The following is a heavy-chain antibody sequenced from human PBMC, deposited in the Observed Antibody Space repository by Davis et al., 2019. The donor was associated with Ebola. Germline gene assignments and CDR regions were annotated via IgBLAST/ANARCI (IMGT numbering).Heavy chain of an antibody. D-gene: IGHD3-3*01. CDR1: GFTFDDYG. J-gene: IGHJ6*04. V-gene: IGHV3-23*01. CDR2: ISGSGGST. CDR3: AKSGLSFGVVKYHYGMDV. Sequence: GGSLRLSCAASGFTFDDYGMSWVRQAPGKGLEWVSAISGSGGSTYYADSVKGRFTISRDNSKKTLYLQMNSMRAEDTAVYYCAKSGLSFGVVKYHYGMDVWGKGTTVTVSS.